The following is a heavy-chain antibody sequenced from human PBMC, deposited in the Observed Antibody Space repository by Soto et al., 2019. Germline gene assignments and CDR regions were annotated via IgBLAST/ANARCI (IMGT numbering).Heavy chain of an antibody. CDR2: IKGDGSEK. Sequence: GGSLRPSCASSGRTFNNYWMTLVRPATGKGLEWVANIKGDGSEKYYGGSVKGRFTISRDNAKNSLYLHMNSLRDEDTAVYFCAREVVLGLKSAFDMWGQGTLVTVSS. V-gene: IGHV3-7*04. CDR1: GRTFNNYW. D-gene: IGHD2-15*01. CDR3: AREVVLGLKSAFDM. J-gene: IGHJ3*02.